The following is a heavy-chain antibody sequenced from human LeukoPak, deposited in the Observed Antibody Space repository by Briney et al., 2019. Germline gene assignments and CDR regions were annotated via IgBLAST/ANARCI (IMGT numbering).Heavy chain of an antibody. J-gene: IGHJ3*02. V-gene: IGHV3-48*04. CDR1: GFTFSSYG. Sequence: PGGSLRLSCAASGFTFSSYGMHWVRQAPGKGLEWVSYISSSGSTIYYADSVKGRFTISRDNAKNSLYLQMNSLRAEDTAVYYCASLYYYDSSGYYTWWYDAFDIWGQGTMVTVSS. D-gene: IGHD3-22*01. CDR3: ASLYYYDSSGYYTWWYDAFDI. CDR2: ISSSGSTI.